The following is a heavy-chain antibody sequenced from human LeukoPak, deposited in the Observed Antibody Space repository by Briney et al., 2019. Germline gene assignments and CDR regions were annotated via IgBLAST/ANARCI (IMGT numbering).Heavy chain of an antibody. CDR2: IYYSGST. D-gene: IGHD3-3*01. V-gene: IGHV4-59*12. Sequence: SETLSLTCTVSGGSISSYYWSWIRQPPGKGLEWIGYIYYSGSTNYNPPLKSRVTISVDTSKNQFSLKLSSVTAADTAVYYCARVRLYYDFWSGYFDYWGQGTLVTVSS. CDR3: ARVRLYYDFWSGYFDY. J-gene: IGHJ4*02. CDR1: GGSISSYY.